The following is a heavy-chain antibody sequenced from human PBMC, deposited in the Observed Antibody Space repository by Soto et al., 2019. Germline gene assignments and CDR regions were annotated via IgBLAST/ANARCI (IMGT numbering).Heavy chain of an antibody. CDR1: GFTFSSYW. CDR2: TNEDGSEK. CDR3: VARCVNNL. D-gene: IGHD1-20*01. V-gene: IGHV3-7*01. Sequence: GGSLRLSCAVSGFTFSSYWMSWVRQAPGHGLEWVAHTNEDGSEKRYVDAVKGRFTISRDNGRNSLYLQMNSLRVEDTALYYCVARCVNNLWGQGTPVTLSS. J-gene: IGHJ4*02.